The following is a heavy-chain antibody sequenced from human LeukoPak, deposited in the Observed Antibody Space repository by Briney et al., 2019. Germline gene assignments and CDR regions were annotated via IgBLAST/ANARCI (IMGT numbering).Heavy chain of an antibody. CDR1: GGTFSSYA. V-gene: IGHV1-69*04. Sequence: VASVKVSCKASGGTFSSYAISWVRQAPGQGLEWMGRIIPILGIANYAQKFQGRVTITADKSTSTAYMELSRLRSDDTAVYYCARSMVRGVYYVLGYWGQGTLVTVSS. CDR2: IIPILGIA. J-gene: IGHJ4*02. CDR3: ARSMVRGVYYVLGY. D-gene: IGHD3-10*01.